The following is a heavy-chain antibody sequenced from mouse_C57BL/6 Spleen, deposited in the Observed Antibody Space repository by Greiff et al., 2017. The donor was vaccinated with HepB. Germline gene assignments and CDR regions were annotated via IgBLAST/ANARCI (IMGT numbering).Heavy chain of an antibody. CDR1: GFNIKDYY. CDR3: TGGIYYGNYEVY. Sequence: VQLQQSGAELVRPGASVKLSCTASGFNIKDYYMHWVKQRPEQGLEWIGRIDPEDGDTEYAPKFQGKATRTADTSSNTAYLQLSSLTSEDTAVYYCTGGIYYGNYEVYWGQGTTLTVSS. D-gene: IGHD2-1*01. V-gene: IGHV14-1*01. CDR2: IDPEDGDT. J-gene: IGHJ2*01.